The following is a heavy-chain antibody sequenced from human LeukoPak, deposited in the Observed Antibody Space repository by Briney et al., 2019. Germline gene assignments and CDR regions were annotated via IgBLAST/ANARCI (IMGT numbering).Heavy chain of an antibody. CDR1: GYTFSNYW. Sequence: GESLKISCKGSGYTFSNYWIGWVRQMPGKGLEWMGIIYPGDSDTRYSPSFQGQVTISADKSIRTAYLQWSSLKASDTAMYYCARHAPGHSSSWYRWWFDPWGQGTLVTVSS. CDR3: ARHAPGHSSSWYRWWFDP. CDR2: IYPGDSDT. J-gene: IGHJ5*02. D-gene: IGHD6-13*01. V-gene: IGHV5-51*01.